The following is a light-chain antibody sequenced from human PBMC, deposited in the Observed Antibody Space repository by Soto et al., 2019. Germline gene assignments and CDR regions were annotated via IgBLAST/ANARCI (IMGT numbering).Light chain of an antibody. CDR3: QQYYTYSRT. CDR1: QSINSR. V-gene: IGKV1-5*01. CDR2: DAS. Sequence: DIQMTQSPSTLSASVEDRVTITCRASQSINSRLAWYQQRPGKAPELLIYDASTLQSGVPSRFSGSGSGTEFTLTISSLQPDDFATYSCQQYYTYSRTFGQGTKV. J-gene: IGKJ1*01.